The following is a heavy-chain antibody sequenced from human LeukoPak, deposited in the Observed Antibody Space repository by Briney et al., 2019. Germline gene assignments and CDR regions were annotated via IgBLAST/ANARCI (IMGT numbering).Heavy chain of an antibody. CDR1: GYSISSGYY. V-gene: IGHV4-38-2*02. D-gene: IGHD3-10*01. Sequence: SETLSLTCTVSGYSISSGYYWGRIRQPPGKGLEWIGSIYHSGSTYYNPSLKSRVTVSVDTSKNQFSLKLSSVTAADTAMYYCARGGMVGYNYGSGSPGYFDYWGKGTLVTVSS. CDR2: IYHSGST. CDR3: ARGGMVGYNYGSGSPGYFDY. J-gene: IGHJ4*02.